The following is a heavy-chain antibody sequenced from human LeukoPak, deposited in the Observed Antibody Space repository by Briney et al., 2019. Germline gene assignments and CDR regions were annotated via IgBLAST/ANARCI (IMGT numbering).Heavy chain of an antibody. CDR1: GGTFSSYT. Sequence: GSSVKVSCKASGGTFSSYTISWVRQAPGRGLEWMRRIIPILGIANYAQKFQGRVTITADKSTSTAYMELSSLRSEDTAVYYCARDLDILTGYYRYWGQGTLVTVSS. V-gene: IGHV1-69*04. D-gene: IGHD3-9*01. J-gene: IGHJ4*02. CDR3: ARDLDILTGYYRY. CDR2: IIPILGIA.